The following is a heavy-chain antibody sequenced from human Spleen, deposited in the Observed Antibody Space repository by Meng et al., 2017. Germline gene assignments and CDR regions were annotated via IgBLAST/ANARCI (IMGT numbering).Heavy chain of an antibody. CDR1: DYTFTGYG. J-gene: IGHJ4*02. CDR2: LGAHDYDT. D-gene: IGHD3-10*01. V-gene: IGHV1-18*01. CDR3: ARGTPGRSYSDY. Sequence: QVYLVHSGAEVKKPGASVQVSCKSSDYTFTGYGVSWVRQAPGQGLEWMAWLGAHDYDTSHAPKFQGRVTVTADRPTATAYMELRSLRSDDTAVYYCARGTPGRSYSDYWGQGTLVTVSS.